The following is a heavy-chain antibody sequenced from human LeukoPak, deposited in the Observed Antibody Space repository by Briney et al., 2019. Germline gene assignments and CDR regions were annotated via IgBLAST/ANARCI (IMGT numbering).Heavy chain of an antibody. CDR2: MSEDGNEI. J-gene: IGHJ4*02. D-gene: IGHD2-2*01. CDR1: GFIFSDFS. V-gene: IGHV3-7*01. CDR3: ARPRGCGSARCNNFDY. Sequence: GGSLRLSCEASGFIFSDFSMSWVRQAPGKGLEWVAKMSEDGNEIFYVDSVKGRFTISRDNTKKSLYLQLNSLRPEDSAVYYCARPRGCGSARCNNFDYWGQGTLVTVSS.